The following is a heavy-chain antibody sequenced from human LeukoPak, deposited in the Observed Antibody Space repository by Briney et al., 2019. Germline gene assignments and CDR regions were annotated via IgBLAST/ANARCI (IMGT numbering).Heavy chain of an antibody. Sequence: SETLSLTCTVSGGSISSGGYYWSWIRQHPGKGLEWIGYIYYSGSTYYNPSLKSRVTIPVDTSKNQFSLKLSSVTAADTAVYYCARGLNYYDSSGYYAFDYWGQGTLVTVSS. CDR1: GGSISSGGYY. CDR2: IYYSGST. J-gene: IGHJ4*02. V-gene: IGHV4-31*03. D-gene: IGHD3-22*01. CDR3: ARGLNYYDSSGYYAFDY.